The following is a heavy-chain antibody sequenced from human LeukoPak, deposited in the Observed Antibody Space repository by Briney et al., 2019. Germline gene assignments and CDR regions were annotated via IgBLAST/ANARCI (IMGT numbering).Heavy chain of an antibody. D-gene: IGHD3-10*01. J-gene: IGHJ1*01. Sequence: GESLKISCNASGYXFTNYWICWVRQMPGKGLGWMGIIYPGESDTRYSPSFQGQVTISADKSISTAYLQRSSLQASDTAMYYCATYAGSSSKYFQDWGQGTLVTVSS. CDR3: ATYAGSSSKYFQD. CDR1: GYXFTNYW. CDR2: IYPGESDT. V-gene: IGHV5-51*01.